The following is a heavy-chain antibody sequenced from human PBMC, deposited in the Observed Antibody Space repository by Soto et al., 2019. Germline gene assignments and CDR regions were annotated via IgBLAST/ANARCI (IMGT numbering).Heavy chain of an antibody. J-gene: IGHJ6*02. V-gene: IGHV4-61*01. CDR2: IYSTGST. Sequence: SETLSLTCTVSGGSVSSGSYYWSWIRQAPGKGLEWIGYIYSTGSTNYSPSLQNRVTISVDTSKNQFSLRVKFVTAADTAVYFCARERHSRLTNYYYGMDVWGQGTTVTVSS. D-gene: IGHD1-1*01. CDR3: ARERHSRLTNYYYGMDV. CDR1: GGSVSSGSYY.